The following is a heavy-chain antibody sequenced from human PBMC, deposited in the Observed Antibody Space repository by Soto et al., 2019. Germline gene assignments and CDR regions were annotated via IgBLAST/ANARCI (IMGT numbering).Heavy chain of an antibody. CDR3: AIHPVRPYYYSGMDV. CDR2: IIPIFGTA. V-gene: IGHV1-69*12. CDR1: GGTFSSYA. D-gene: IGHD3-22*01. Sequence: VQLVQSGAEVKKPGSSVKVSCQASGGTFSSYAISWVRQAPGQRLEWLGGIIPIFGTANYAQKFQGRVTITADESTSTADMELSSLSSEDTAVYYCAIHPVRPYYYSGMDVWGQGTTVTVSS. J-gene: IGHJ6*02.